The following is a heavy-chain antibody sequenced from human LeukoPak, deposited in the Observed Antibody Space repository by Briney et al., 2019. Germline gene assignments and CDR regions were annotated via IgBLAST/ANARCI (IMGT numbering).Heavy chain of an antibody. V-gene: IGHV3-23*01. J-gene: IGHJ4*02. CDR2: ISSSGSGGNT. CDR3: AKRGYYYDSGEFHGFDY. Sequence: PGGSLRLSCAASGVTLSSYAMSWARQAPGKGLEWVSGISSSGSGGNTYYADSVKGRFTISRDTSKNTLYLQMNGLRAEDTAVYHCAKRGYYYDSGEFHGFDYWGQGTLVTVSS. D-gene: IGHD3-22*01. CDR1: GVTLSSYA.